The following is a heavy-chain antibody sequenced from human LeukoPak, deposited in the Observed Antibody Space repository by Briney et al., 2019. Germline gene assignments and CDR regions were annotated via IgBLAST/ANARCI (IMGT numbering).Heavy chain of an antibody. V-gene: IGHV1-2*02. CDR1: GYTFTGYY. CDR3: ARDRRYYGSGSYIRDAFDI. CDR2: INPNSGGT. D-gene: IGHD3-10*01. Sequence: ASVKVSCKASGYTFTGYYMHWVRQAPGQGLEWMGWINPNSGGTNYAQKFQGRVTMTRDTSISTAYMELSRLRSDDTAVYYCARDRRYYGSGSYIRDAFDIWGQGTMVTVSS. J-gene: IGHJ3*02.